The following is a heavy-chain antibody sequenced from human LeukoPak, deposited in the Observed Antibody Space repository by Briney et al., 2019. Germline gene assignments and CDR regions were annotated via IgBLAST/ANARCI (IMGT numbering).Heavy chain of an antibody. J-gene: IGHJ6*03. V-gene: IGHV3-21*04. Sequence: GGSLRLSCEVSGFTFSSYHMNWVRQAPGKGLEWVSSISSSSRYIYYADSMTGRFTISRDNAKNSLYLQMHSLRSEDTAVYYCARGGTMVRGDDYMDVWGKGTMVTISS. CDR1: GFTFSSYH. CDR2: ISSSSRYI. D-gene: IGHD3-10*01. CDR3: ARGGTMVRGDDYMDV.